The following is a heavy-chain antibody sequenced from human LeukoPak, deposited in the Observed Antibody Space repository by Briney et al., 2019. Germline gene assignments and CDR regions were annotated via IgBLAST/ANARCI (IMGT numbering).Heavy chain of an antibody. Sequence: GGSLRLSCAASGFTFSSYAMSWVRQAPGKGLEWVSAISGSGGSTYYADSVKGRFTISRDNSKNTLHLQMNSLRAEDTAVYYCAKGRGYYDSSGFLGQYFDYWGQGTLVTVSS. J-gene: IGHJ4*02. CDR1: GFTFSSYA. CDR2: ISGSGGST. V-gene: IGHV3-23*01. D-gene: IGHD3-22*01. CDR3: AKGRGYYDSSGFLGQYFDY.